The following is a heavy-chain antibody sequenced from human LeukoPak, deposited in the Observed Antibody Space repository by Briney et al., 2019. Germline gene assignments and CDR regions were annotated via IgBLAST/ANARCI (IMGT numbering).Heavy chain of an antibody. CDR3: ARDCTYYYGSGSYRGRYYMDV. CDR1: GFTFDDYG. Sequence: PGGSLRLSCAASGFTFDDYGMSWVRQAPGKGLEWVSGINWNGGSTGYADSVKGRFTISRDNAKNSLYLQMNSLRAEDTALYYCARDCTYYYGSGSYRGRYYMDVWGQGTLVTVSS. CDR2: INWNGGST. J-gene: IGHJ4*02. D-gene: IGHD3-10*01. V-gene: IGHV3-20*04.